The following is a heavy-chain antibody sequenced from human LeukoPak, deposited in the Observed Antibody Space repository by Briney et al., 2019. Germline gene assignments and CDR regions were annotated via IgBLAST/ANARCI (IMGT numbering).Heavy chain of an antibody. D-gene: IGHD3-10*01. J-gene: IGHJ4*02. CDR2: IYTGGST. Sequence: SETLSLTCSVSGGSIGTYYWSWIRQPAGKGLEWIGRIYTGGSTNYNPSLKSRVTLSIETPKNQFSLELTSVTAADTAVYYCARGRRITMVRGVIFDYWGQGTLVTVSS. CDR3: ARGRRITMVRGVIFDY. V-gene: IGHV4-4*07. CDR1: GGSIGTYY.